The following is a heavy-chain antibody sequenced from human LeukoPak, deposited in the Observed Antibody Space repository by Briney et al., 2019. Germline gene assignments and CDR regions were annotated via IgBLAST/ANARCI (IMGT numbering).Heavy chain of an antibody. CDR3: ARDPRAGYSYGSGMDY. D-gene: IGHD5-18*01. CDR1: GFTFSSYS. V-gene: IGHV3-21*01. CDR2: ISSSSSYI. J-gene: IGHJ4*02. Sequence: GGSLRLSCAASGFTFSSYSMNWVRQAPGKGLEWVSSISSSSSYIYYADSVKGRFTISRDNAKNSLYLQMNSLRAEDTAVYYCARDPRAGYSYGSGMDYWGQGTLVTVSS.